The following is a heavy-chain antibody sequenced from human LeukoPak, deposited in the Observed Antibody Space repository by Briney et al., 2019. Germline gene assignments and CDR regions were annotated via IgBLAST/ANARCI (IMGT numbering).Heavy chain of an antibody. CDR1: GGSSSGYY. D-gene: IGHD5-12*01. Sequence: KPSESLSLTCSVHGGSSSGYYGTWIRQPPGKGLEWIGYIYYDGSTNYKPSIKSRVTISEDTSNNQFSLKLSSVTAADTAVYYCARGQAVRDSGYDRTITIDYWGQGTLVTVSS. CDR3: ARGQAVRDSGYDRTITIDY. CDR2: IYYDGST. J-gene: IGHJ4*02. V-gene: IGHV4-59*01.